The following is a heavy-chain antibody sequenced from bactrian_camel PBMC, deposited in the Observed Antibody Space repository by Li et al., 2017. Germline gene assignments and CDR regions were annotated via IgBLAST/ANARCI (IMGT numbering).Heavy chain of an antibody. CDR1: GYSRNSGYARGYDYC. CDR2: IDSTTTT. CDR3: AADGRGQNYACYTGGNFGN. J-gene: IGHJ4*01. D-gene: IGHD2*01. Sequence: HVQLVESGGGSVQAGGSLKLSCVASGYSRNSGYARGYDYCMGWFRQAPGKEREGIASIDSTTTTDHADSVKGRFTISKDYVENTLYLQMNDLKLEDTAMHYCAADGRGQNYACYTGGNFGNWGQGTQVTVS. V-gene: IGHV3S63*01.